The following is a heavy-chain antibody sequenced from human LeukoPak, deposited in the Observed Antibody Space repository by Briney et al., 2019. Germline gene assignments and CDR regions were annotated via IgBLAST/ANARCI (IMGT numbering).Heavy chain of an antibody. Sequence: PSETLSLTCTVSGGSLINYYRSWVRQSPGKGLEWIGYIRYSGSTDSHPSLTSRVTISVDTPKNQFSLRLNSVTAADTAVYYWVRHIPIGRGSFDYWGQGTLVTVSS. D-gene: IGHD1-1*01. CDR3: VRHIPIGRGSFDY. CDR2: IRYSGST. CDR1: GGSLINYY. J-gene: IGHJ4*02. V-gene: IGHV4-59*08.